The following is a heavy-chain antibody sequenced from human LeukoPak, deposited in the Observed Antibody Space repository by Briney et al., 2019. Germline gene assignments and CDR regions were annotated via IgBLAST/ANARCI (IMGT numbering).Heavy chain of an antibody. D-gene: IGHD7-27*01. Sequence: QPGRSLRLSCAASGFTFSSYGMHWVRQAPGKGLEWVAIISYDGSDKYYADSVKGRFSIFRDNSKNTQYLQMDSLRPEDTAVYYCARDANWGEIDYWGQGTLVTVSS. V-gene: IGHV3-30*03. CDR3: ARDANWGEIDY. J-gene: IGHJ4*02. CDR2: ISYDGSDK. CDR1: GFTFSSYG.